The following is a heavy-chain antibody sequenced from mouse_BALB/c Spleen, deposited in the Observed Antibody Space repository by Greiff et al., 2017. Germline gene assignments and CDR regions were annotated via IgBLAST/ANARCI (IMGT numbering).Heavy chain of an antibody. CDR2: INPSNGGT. V-gene: IGHV1S81*02. D-gene: IGHD2-3*01. Sequence: QVHVKQSGAELVKPGASVKLSCKASGYTFTSYYMYWVKQRPGQGLEWIGEINPSNGGTNFNEKFKSKATLTVDKSSSTAYMQLSSLTSEDSAVYYCTRSRGYDGYLFAYWGQGTLVTVSA. CDR3: TRSRGYDGYLFAY. J-gene: IGHJ3*01. CDR1: GYTFTSYY.